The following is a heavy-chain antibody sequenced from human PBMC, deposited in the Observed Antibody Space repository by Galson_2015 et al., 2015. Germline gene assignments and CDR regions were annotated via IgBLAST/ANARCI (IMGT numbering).Heavy chain of an antibody. D-gene: IGHD3-22*01. CDR1: GFTFSSYA. CDR3: ARVSVRGHYYYYYGMDV. CDR2: ISYDGSNK. Sequence: SLRLSCAASGFTFSSYAMHWVRQAPGKGLEWVAVISYDGSNKYYADSVEGRFTISRDNSKNTLYLQMNSLRAEDTAVYYCARVSVRGHYYYYYGMDVWGQGTTVTVSS. J-gene: IGHJ6*02. V-gene: IGHV3-30-3*01.